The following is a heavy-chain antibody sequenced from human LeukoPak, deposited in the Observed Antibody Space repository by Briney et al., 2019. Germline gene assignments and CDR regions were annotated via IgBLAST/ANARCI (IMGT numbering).Heavy chain of an antibody. CDR3: ARGMYYYDSSDYPYYFDY. CDR2: IYHSGST. CDR1: GYSISSGYY. J-gene: IGHJ4*02. V-gene: IGHV4-38-2*02. D-gene: IGHD3-22*01. Sequence: PSETLSLTCTVSGYSISSGYYWGWIRQPPGKGLEWIGSIYHSGSTYYNPSLKSRVTISVDTSKNQFSLKLSSVTAADTAVYYCARGMYYYDSSDYPYYFDYWGQGTLVTVSS.